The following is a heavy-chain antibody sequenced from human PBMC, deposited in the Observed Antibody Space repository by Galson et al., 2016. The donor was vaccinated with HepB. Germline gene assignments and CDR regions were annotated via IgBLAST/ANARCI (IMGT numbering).Heavy chain of an antibody. J-gene: IGHJ6*02. Sequence: SLRLSGAASGFTFSAHYMHWVRQAPGRGLEWVGRSRNKSSSYTTEYAASEKGRFTSSRDVSKNSMYLQMNSLRAEDTAVYYCNRGNVPPPGMDVWGQGTTVTVSS. D-gene: IGHD3-10*02. CDR1: GFTFSAHY. CDR2: SRNKSSSYTT. V-gene: IGHV3-72*01. CDR3: NRGNVPPPGMDV.